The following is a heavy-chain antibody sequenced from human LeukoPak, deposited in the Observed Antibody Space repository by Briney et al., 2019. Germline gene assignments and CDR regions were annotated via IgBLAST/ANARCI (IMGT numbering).Heavy chain of an antibody. J-gene: IGHJ4*02. CDR3: VREGGYCSGGSCYSGFFFDY. Sequence: SETLSLTCTVSGGSISSYYWSWIRQPAGKGLEWIGRIYTSGSTNYNPSLKSRVTMSVDTSKNQFSLKLSSVTAADTAVYYCVREGGYCSGGSCYSGFFFDYWGQGTLVTISS. V-gene: IGHV4-4*07. CDR1: GGSISSYY. D-gene: IGHD2-15*01. CDR2: IYTSGST.